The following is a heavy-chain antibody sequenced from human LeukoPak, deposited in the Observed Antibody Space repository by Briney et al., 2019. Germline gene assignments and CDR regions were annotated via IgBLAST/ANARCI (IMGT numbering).Heavy chain of an antibody. J-gene: IGHJ4*02. CDR3: ARVGYYDILTGYRYFDY. CDR1: GGSISSSSYY. Sequence: SETLSLTCTVSGGSISSSSYYWGWIRQPPGKGLEWIGSIYYSGSTYYNPSLKSRVTISVDTSKNRFSLKLSSVTAADTAVYYCARVGYYDILTGYRYFDYWGQGTLVTVSS. D-gene: IGHD3-9*01. V-gene: IGHV4-39*07. CDR2: IYYSGST.